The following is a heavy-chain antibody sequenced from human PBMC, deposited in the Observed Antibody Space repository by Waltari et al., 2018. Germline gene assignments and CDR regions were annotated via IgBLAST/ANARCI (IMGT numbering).Heavy chain of an antibody. CDR2: IKSKTDGGTT. D-gene: IGHD6-6*01. CDR3: TTSITSQIDY. CDR1: GFTFKNAW. J-gene: IGHJ4*02. Sequence: EVQLVESGGGSVKPGGSLRLSCAGSGFTFKNAWMNWVRQAPGKGLEWVGRIKSKTDGGTTDYAAPVKGRFTISRDDSRSTLYLQVSTLKTEDTAVYYCTTSITSQIDYWGQGTLVTISS. V-gene: IGHV3-15*07.